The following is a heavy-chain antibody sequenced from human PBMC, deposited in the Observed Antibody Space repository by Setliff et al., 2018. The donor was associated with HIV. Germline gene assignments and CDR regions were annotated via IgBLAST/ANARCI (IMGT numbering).Heavy chain of an antibody. CDR2: ISAYNGNT. CDR3: ARDMTTVTYNWFDP. D-gene: IGHD4-17*01. CDR1: GYTFTSYG. J-gene: IGHJ5*02. Sequence: ASVKVSCKAPGYTFTSYGISWVRQAPGQGLEWMGWISAYNGNTNYAQKLQGRVTMTTDTSTSTAYMELRSLRSDDTAVYYCARDMTTVTYNWFDPWGQGTQVTVSS. V-gene: IGHV1-18*01.